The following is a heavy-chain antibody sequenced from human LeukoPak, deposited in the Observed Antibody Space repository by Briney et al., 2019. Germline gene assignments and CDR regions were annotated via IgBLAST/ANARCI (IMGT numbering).Heavy chain of an antibody. CDR3: ARVRWTTVGGYYFDY. CDR1: GYTFTSYY. D-gene: IGHD4-11*01. V-gene: IGHV1-46*01. J-gene: IGHJ4*02. CDR2: INPSGGST. Sequence: ASVKVSCKASGYTFTSYYMHWVRQAPGQGLEWMGIINPSGGSTSYAQKFQGRVTMTRDMSTSTVYMELSSLRSEDTAVYYCARVRWTTVGGYYFDYWGQGTLVTVSS.